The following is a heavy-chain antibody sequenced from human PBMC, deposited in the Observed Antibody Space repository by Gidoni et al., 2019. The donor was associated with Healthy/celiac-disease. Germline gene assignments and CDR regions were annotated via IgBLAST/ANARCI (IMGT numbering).Heavy chain of an antibody. CDR3: AKSPPWSSGYLEYFQH. J-gene: IGHJ1*01. V-gene: IGHV3-23*01. CDR2: IIGSGGST. Sequence: EVQLLESGGGLVQPGGSLRLSCAASGFTFSSYAMSWVRQAPGKGLGWVSAIIGSGGSTYYADSVKGRFTISRDNSKNTLYLQMNSLRAEDTAVYYCAKSPPWSSGYLEYFQHWGQGTLVTVSS. CDR1: GFTFSSYA. D-gene: IGHD3-22*01.